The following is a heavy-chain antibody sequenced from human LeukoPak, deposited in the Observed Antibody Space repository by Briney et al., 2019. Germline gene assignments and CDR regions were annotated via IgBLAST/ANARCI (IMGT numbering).Heavy chain of an antibody. D-gene: IGHD7-27*01. V-gene: IGHV4-61*05. CDR2: IYHTGST. CDR1: SGSISTSNYY. Sequence: SETLSLTCTVSSGSISTSNYYWGWVRQPPGKGLEWIGYIYHTGSTSYSPSLKSRVTISADTSQNQFSLKLSSVTAADTAVYYCASRKLGNDYWGQGTLVTVSS. CDR3: ASRKLGNDY. J-gene: IGHJ4*02.